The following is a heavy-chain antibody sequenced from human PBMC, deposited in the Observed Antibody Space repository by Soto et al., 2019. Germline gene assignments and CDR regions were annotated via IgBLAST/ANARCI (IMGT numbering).Heavy chain of an antibody. D-gene: IGHD1-26*01. V-gene: IGHV1-69*01. Sequence: QVQLVQSGAEVKKPGSSVKVSCKASGGTFSSYAISWVRQAPGQGLEWMGGIIPIFGTANYAQKFQGRVTITADESTSTAYMELSSLRSEDTAVYYCAGREEWEPSYGMDVWGQGTTVTVSS. CDR1: GGTFSSYA. CDR2: IIPIFGTA. CDR3: AGREEWEPSYGMDV. J-gene: IGHJ6*02.